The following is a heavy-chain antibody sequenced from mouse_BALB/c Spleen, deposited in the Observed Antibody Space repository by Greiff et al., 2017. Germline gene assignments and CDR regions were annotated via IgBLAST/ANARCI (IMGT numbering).Heavy chain of an antibody. J-gene: IGHJ2*01. V-gene: IGHV2-9-2*01. CDR1: GFSLTSYD. Sequence: QVQLQQSGPGLVAPSQSLSITCTVSGFSLTSYDISWIRQPPGKGLEWLGVIWTGGGTNYNSAFMSRLSISKDNSKSQVFLKMNSLQTDDTAIYYCVRDRGAYSSFDYWGQGTTLTVSS. CDR2: IWTGGGT. CDR3: VRDRGAYSSFDY. D-gene: IGHD3-1*01.